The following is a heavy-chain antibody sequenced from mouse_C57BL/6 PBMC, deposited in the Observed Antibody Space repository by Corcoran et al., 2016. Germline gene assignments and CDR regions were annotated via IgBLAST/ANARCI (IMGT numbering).Heavy chain of an antibody. J-gene: IGHJ2*01. CDR1: GYTFTDYY. CDR3: ARDPLYYGRGYFDY. V-gene: IGHV1-26*01. CDR2: INPNNGGT. Sequence: EVQLQQSGPELVKPGASVKISCKASGYTFTDYYMNWVKQSHGKSLEWIGDINPNNGGTSYNQKFKGKATLTVDKSSSTAYMELRSLTSEDSAVYYCARDPLYYGRGYFDYWGQGTTLPVSS. D-gene: IGHD1-1*01.